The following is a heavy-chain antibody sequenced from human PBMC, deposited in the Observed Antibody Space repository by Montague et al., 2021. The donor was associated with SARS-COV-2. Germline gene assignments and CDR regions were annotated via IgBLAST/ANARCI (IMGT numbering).Heavy chain of an antibody. CDR1: GASVSSSD. Sequence: SETLSLTCTVSGASVSSSDWGWIRQSPGKGLEWIGYFYSVGSTDYNPSLKSRVTISRDTSKNQFSQKVRSVTAADTAIYYCARETMTADAFDIWGQGTMVTVSS. D-gene: IGHD1-14*01. J-gene: IGHJ3*02. CDR3: ARETMTADAFDI. CDR2: FYSVGST. V-gene: IGHV4-59*02.